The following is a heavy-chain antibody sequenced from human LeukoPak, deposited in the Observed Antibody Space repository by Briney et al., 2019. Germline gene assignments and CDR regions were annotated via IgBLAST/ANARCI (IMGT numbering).Heavy chain of an antibody. CDR3: ARTPSLLGYGDFPGGVLFDY. J-gene: IGHJ4*02. D-gene: IGHD4-17*01. Sequence: SETLSLTCTFSGGSISSGGYYWRWIRQHPGKGLEWIGYIYYSGSTYYNPSLKSRVTISVDTSKNQFSLKLSSVTAADTAVYYCARTPSLLGYGDFPGGVLFDYWGQGTLVTVSS. CDR2: IYYSGST. CDR1: GGSISSGGYY. V-gene: IGHV4-31*03.